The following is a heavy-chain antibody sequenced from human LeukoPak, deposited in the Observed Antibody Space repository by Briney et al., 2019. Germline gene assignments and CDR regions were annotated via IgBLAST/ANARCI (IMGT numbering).Heavy chain of an antibody. CDR3: ARQFHNRRNYCSSTSCYGLLDYYMDV. J-gene: IGHJ6*03. D-gene: IGHD2-2*01. CDR2: IYPGDSDT. CDR1: GYSFTSYW. V-gene: IGHV5-51*01. Sequence: GESLKISCKGSGYSFTSYWIGWVRQMPGKGLEWMGIIYPGDSDTRYSPSFQGQVTISADKSISTAYLQWSSLKASDTAMYYCARQFHNRRNYCSSTSCYGLLDYYMDVWGKGTTVTVSS.